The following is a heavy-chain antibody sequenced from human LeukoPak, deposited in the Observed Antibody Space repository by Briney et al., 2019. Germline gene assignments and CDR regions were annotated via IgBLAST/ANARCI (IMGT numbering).Heavy chain of an antibody. D-gene: IGHD5-18*01. CDR1: GFTVSDYY. J-gene: IGHJ4*02. CDR2: IYSDGIT. Sequence: GGSLRLSCAASGFTVSDYYMSWVRQAPGKGLEWVSIIYSDGITHYADSVKGRFTISRDNSKNTVYLQMNSLRPEDTAIYYCARDPGFSYGLDYWGQGTLVTVSS. V-gene: IGHV3-66*02. CDR3: ARDPGFSYGLDY.